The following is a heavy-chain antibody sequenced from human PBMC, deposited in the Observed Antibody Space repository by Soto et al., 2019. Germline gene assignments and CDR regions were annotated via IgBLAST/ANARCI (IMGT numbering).Heavy chain of an antibody. J-gene: IGHJ4*02. V-gene: IGHV3-23*01. CDR3: AKGFVEMATIDY. CDR2: ISGSGGST. Sequence: LRLCFAASGFTFSGYAMSWVRQAPGKGLQWVSTISGSGGSTDYADSVKGRCTISRDNSKNTLYLQMNSLRADDTAVYYCAKGFVEMATIDYWGQGTLVTVSS. CDR1: GFTFSGYA. D-gene: IGHD2-15*01.